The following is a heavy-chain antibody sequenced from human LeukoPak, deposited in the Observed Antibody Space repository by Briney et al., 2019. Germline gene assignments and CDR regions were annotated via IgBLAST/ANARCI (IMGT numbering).Heavy chain of an antibody. CDR1: GYTFTTYF. CDR3: ARVSQYYATGSPVGDY. V-gene: IGHV1-46*01. CDR2: INPSGGST. J-gene: IGHJ4*02. Sequence: ASVTVSCKASGYTFTTYFIHWVRQAPGQGLEWMGIINPSGGSTSYAQKFQGRITMTRDTSTSTVYMELSSLRSEDTAVYYCARVSQYYATGSPVGDYWGQGTLVTVSS. D-gene: IGHD3-10*01.